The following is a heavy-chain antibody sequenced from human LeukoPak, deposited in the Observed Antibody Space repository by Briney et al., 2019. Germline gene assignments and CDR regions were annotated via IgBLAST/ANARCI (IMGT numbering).Heavy chain of an antibody. V-gene: IGHV3-48*02. Sequence: GGSLRLSCAASGFTFNSCSMNWVRQAPGKGLEWVSYISSSSYTIYYADSMKGRFTISRDNGKNSLYLQMNSLRDEDTAIYYCARGPAAAIDYWGQGTLVTVSS. J-gene: IGHJ4*02. CDR2: ISSSSYTI. CDR3: ARGPAAAIDY. D-gene: IGHD2-2*01. CDR1: GFTFNSCS.